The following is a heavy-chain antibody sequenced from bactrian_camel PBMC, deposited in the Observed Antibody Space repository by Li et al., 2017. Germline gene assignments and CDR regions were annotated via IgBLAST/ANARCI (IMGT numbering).Heavy chain of an antibody. CDR3: AAGSRAKFVGGGCPNAVDAY. CDR1: GSTTWWYC. Sequence: HVQLVESGGGSVQAGGSLRLSCAASGSTTWWYCMGWFRQASGEARERVATIDTEGSTAYADSVKGRFTISKDRGKNILYLQMDSLKPEDTGMYYCAAGSRAKFVGGGCPNAVDAYWGQGTQVTVS. D-gene: IGHD2*01. V-gene: IGHV3S55*01. J-gene: IGHJ4*01. CDR2: IDTEGST.